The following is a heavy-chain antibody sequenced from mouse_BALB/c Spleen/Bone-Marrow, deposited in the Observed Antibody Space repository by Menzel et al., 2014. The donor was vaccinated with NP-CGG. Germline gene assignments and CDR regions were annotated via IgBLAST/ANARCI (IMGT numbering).Heavy chain of an antibody. J-gene: IGHJ2*01. Sequence: QVQLQQPGSVLVRPGTSVKLSCKASDYTFTSSWIHWARRRPGQGLEWIGEIHPNSGSTNYNEKFKGKATLTIDTSSSTAYVDLSSLTSEDSAVYYCARHHRYAYYFDYWGQGTTLTVSS. V-gene: IGHV1S130*01. CDR3: ARHHRYAYYFDY. D-gene: IGHD2-14*01. CDR1: DYTFTSSW. CDR2: IHPNSGST.